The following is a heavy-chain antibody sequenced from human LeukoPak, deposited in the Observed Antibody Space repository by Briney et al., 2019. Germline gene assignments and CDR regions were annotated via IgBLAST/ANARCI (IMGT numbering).Heavy chain of an antibody. V-gene: IGHV7-4-1*02. J-gene: IGHJ6*03. D-gene: IGHD5-12*01. CDR3: ARVWADRYSGYDYGTWDYYMDV. Sequence: ASVKVSCKASGYTFTSYAMNWVRQAPGQGLEWMGWINTNTGNPTYAQGFTGRFVFSLDTSVSTAYLQISSLKAEDTAVYYCARVWADRYSGYDYGTWDYYMDVWGKGTTVTVSS. CDR2: INTNTGNP. CDR1: GYTFTSYA.